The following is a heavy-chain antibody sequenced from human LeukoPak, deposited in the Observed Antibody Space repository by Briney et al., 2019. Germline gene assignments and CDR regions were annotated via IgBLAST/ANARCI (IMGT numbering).Heavy chain of an antibody. Sequence: SETLSLTCTVSGASINNYYWTWIRQPAGKGLEWIGRIHTSGITNYNPSLKSRVTISLDKSKNQFSLNLSSVTAADTAVYYCVRGRYDSSGYFALDIWGQGTMVTVSS. J-gene: IGHJ3*02. CDR1: GASINNYY. V-gene: IGHV4-4*07. CDR2: IHTSGIT. CDR3: VRGRYDSSGYFALDI. D-gene: IGHD3-22*01.